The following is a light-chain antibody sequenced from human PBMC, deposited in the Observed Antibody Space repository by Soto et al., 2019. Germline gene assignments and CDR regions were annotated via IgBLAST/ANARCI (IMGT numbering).Light chain of an antibody. V-gene: IGLV2-8*01. CDR3: SSYAGSNTPYV. Sequence: QSVLTQPPSASGSPGQSVTISCTGTSSDVGGYNYVSWYQHHPGNAPKLMIYEVNKRTSGVPDRFSGSKSGNTASLTVSGLQAEDEADYYCSSYAGSNTPYVFGTGTQPTVL. J-gene: IGLJ1*01. CDR2: EVN. CDR1: SSDVGGYNY.